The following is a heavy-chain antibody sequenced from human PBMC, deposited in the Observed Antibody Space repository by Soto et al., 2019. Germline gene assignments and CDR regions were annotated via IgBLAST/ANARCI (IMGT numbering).Heavy chain of an antibody. V-gene: IGHV4-31*03. Sequence: QVQLQESGPGLVKPSQTLSLTCTVSGGSISSGGYYWSWIRQHPGKGLEWIGYIYYSRSTYYNPSLKSRFTISVDTSKNQFSLKLSSVTAAATAVYYCASGSGSYYSWFDPWGQGTRVTVSS. J-gene: IGHJ5*02. CDR3: ASGSGSYYSWFDP. CDR1: GGSISSGGYY. CDR2: IYYSRST. D-gene: IGHD3-10*01.